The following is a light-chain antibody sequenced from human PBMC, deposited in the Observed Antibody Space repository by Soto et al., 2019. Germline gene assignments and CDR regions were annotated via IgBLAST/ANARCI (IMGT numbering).Light chain of an antibody. J-gene: IGKJ1*01. CDR3: QQYYSYPRT. CDR2: TTS. Sequence: DIQLTQSPSFLSASVGDRVTITCRASQGISNYLAWYQQKPGKAPKLLIYTTSTLQSGVPSRFSASGSATEFTLTISCLQSEDFATHYCQQYYSYPRTFAQGTHVDIK. CDR1: QGISNY. V-gene: IGKV1-9*01.